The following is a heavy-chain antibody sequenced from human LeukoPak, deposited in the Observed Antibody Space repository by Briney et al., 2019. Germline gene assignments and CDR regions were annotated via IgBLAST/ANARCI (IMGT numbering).Heavy chain of an antibody. J-gene: IGHJ4*02. D-gene: IGHD3-3*01. CDR1: GFTFSSYS. CDR2: ISSSSSYI. CDR3: ARGRSRPWSWSGYYTYLDY. V-gene: IGHV3-21*01. Sequence: GGSLRLSCAASGFTFSSYSMNWVRQAPGKGLEWVSSISSSSSYIYYADSVKGRFTISRDNAKNSLYLQMNSLRAEDTAVDYCARGRSRPWSWSGYYTYLDYWGQGTLVTVSS.